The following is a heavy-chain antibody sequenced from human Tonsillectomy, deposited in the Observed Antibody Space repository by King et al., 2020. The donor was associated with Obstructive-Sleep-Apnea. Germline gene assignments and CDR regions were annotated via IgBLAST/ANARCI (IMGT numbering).Heavy chain of an antibody. D-gene: IGHD3/OR15-3a*01. CDR2: ISSSSRTI. CDR3: AREGYDLGLDY. V-gene: IGHV3-48*04. J-gene: IGHJ4*02. CDR1: GFTFRNYT. Sequence: VQLVQSGGGVVQPGGSLRLSFAASGFTFRNYTMNWDRQAPGKGLEWVSFISSSSRTIYYADSVKGRFTISRDNAKNSLSLEMNSLRAEDTALYFCAREGYDLGLDYWGQGTLVTVSS.